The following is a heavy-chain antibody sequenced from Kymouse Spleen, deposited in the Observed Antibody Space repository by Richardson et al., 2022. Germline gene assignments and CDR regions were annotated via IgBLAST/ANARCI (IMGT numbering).Heavy chain of an antibody. CDR1: GFTFSSYG. CDR2: IWYDGSNK. Sequence: QVQLVESGGGVVQPGRSLRLSCAASGFTFSSYGMHWVRQAPGKGLEWVAVIWYDGSNKYYADSVKGRFTISRDNSKNTLYLQMNSLRAEDTAVYYCARDSSSSSDYFDYWGQGTLVTVSS. CDR3: ARDSSSSSDYFDY. V-gene: IGHV3-33*01. J-gene: IGHJ4*02. D-gene: IGHD6-6*01.